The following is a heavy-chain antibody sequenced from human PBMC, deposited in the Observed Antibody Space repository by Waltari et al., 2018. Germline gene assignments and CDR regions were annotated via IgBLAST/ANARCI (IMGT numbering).Heavy chain of an antibody. CDR2: INHSGST. Sequence: QVQLQQWGAGLLMPSETLSLTCAVYGGSFRGYYWSWIRQPPGKGLEWIGEINHSGSTNYNPSLKSRVTISVDTSKNQFSLKLSSVTAADTAVYYCARVDFNSYGRLFDYWGQGTLVTVSS. CDR3: ARVDFNSYGRLFDY. D-gene: IGHD5-18*01. CDR1: GGSFRGYY. V-gene: IGHV4-34*01. J-gene: IGHJ4*02.